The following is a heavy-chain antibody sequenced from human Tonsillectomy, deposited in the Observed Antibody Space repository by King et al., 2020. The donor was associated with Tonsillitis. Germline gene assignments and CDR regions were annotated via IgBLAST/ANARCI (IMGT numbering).Heavy chain of an antibody. Sequence: QLVQSGAEVKKSGASVKVSCTASGYTFNSYGISWVRQSPGQGLEWIGLINDYNGITKYAQKFQGRVTRTTDTYTSTAYMEMSSLRSDDTAVYYCARRVDFWYAFDIWGQGTMVTVSS. D-gene: IGHD3-3*01. J-gene: IGHJ3*02. CDR3: ARRVDFWYAFDI. V-gene: IGHV1-18*01. CDR1: GYTFNSYG. CDR2: INDYNGIT.